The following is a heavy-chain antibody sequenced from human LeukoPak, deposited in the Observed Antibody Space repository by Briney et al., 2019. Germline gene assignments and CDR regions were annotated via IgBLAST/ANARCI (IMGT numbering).Heavy chain of an antibody. Sequence: GGSLRLSCAASGFTFSSYAMSWVRQAPGKGLEWVSGISGSDGSTYYADSVKGRFTISRDNSKNTLYLQMNSLRAEDTAVYYCAKEIYGDSTGGRFQHWGQGTLVTVSS. V-gene: IGHV3-23*01. CDR2: ISGSDGST. D-gene: IGHD4-17*01. CDR3: AKEIYGDSTGGRFQH. CDR1: GFTFSSYA. J-gene: IGHJ1*01.